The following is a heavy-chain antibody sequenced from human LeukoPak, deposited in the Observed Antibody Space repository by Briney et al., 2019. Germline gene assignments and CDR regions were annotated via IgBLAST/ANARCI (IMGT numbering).Heavy chain of an antibody. CDR1: GFTFSSYA. CDR3: ARDRYYYGSGSYGALDY. D-gene: IGHD3-10*01. Sequence: PGRSLRLSCAASGFTFSSYAMHWVRQAPGKGLEWVAVISYDGSNKYYADSVKGRFTISRDNSKNTLYLQMNSLRAEDTAVYYCARDRYYYGSGSYGALDYWGQGTLVTVSS. J-gene: IGHJ4*02. V-gene: IGHV3-30-3*01. CDR2: ISYDGSNK.